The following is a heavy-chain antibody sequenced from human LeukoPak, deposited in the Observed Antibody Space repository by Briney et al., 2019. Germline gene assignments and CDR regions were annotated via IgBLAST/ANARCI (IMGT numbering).Heavy chain of an antibody. D-gene: IGHD5-24*01. CDR2: MSASGST. J-gene: IGHJ4*02. CDR3: AASTEGLQVDY. V-gene: IGHV4-4*07. Sequence: SETLSLTCTVSGGSISNYYWSWIRQPAGEGLEWIGRMSASGSTSYNPSLKSRVTMSGDTSKNQFSLKLSSVTAADTAVYYCAASTEGLQVDYWGQGTLVSVSS. CDR1: GGSISNYY.